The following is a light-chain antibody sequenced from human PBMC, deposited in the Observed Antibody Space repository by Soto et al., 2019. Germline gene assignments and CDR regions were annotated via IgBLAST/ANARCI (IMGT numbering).Light chain of an antibody. CDR3: QQRLNWPPG. J-gene: IGKJ1*01. CDR2: DAS. V-gene: IGKV3-11*01. Sequence: PGERVTLSCRASQSVTNYIAWYQQRPGQAPRLLIYDASNRATGVPARFSGSGSGTDFTLTISDLEPADFGLYYCQQRLNWPPGFGQGTKVEIK. CDR1: QSVTNY.